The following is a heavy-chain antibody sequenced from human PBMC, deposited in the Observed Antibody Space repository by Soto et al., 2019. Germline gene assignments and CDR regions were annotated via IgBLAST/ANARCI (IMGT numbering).Heavy chain of an antibody. J-gene: IGHJ4*02. CDR3: AKLGCSGGSCHSGDY. D-gene: IGHD2-15*01. V-gene: IGHV3-23*01. Sequence: GGSLRLSCAASGFTFSSYAMSWVRQAPGKGLEWVSAISGSGGSTYYADSVKGRFTISRDNSKNTLYLQMNSLRAEDTAVYYCAKLGCSGGSCHSGDYWGQGTLVTVSS. CDR1: GFTFSSYA. CDR2: ISGSGGST.